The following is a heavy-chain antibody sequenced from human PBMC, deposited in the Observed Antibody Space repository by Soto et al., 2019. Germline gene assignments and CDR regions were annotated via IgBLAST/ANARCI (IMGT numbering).Heavy chain of an antibody. Sequence: ASVKVSCKASGYTFTSYYMHWVRQAPGQGLEWMGIINPSGGSTSYAQKFQGRVTMTRDTSTSTVHMELSSLRSEDTAVYYCASESEHEGYCSGGSCSTPGWFDPWGQGTLVTVSS. J-gene: IGHJ5*02. V-gene: IGHV1-46*03. CDR2: INPSGGST. D-gene: IGHD2-15*01. CDR3: ASESEHEGYCSGGSCSTPGWFDP. CDR1: GYTFTSYY.